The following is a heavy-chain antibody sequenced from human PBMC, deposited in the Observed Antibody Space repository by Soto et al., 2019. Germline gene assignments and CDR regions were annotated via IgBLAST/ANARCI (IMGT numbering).Heavy chain of an antibody. CDR1: GGSISSGGYS. D-gene: IGHD3-10*01. CDR2: IYHSGST. CDR3: ARASMVRGMDV. V-gene: IGHV4-30-2*01. Sequence: SSETLSLTCAVSGGSISSGGYSWSWIRQPPGKGLEWIGYIYHSGSTYYNPSLKSRVTISVDRSKNQFSLKLSSVTAADTAVYYCARASMVRGMDVWGQGSTVTVSS. J-gene: IGHJ6*02.